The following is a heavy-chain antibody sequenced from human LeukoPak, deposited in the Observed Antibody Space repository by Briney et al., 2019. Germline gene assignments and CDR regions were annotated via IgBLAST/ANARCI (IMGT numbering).Heavy chain of an antibody. V-gene: IGHV4-59*01. CDR3: AREGVTKYYFDY. D-gene: IGHD4-11*01. Sequence: SETLSLTCTVSGGSISSYYWSWIRQPPGKGLEWIGYIYYSGSTDYNPSLKSRVTISVDTSKDQFSLKLSSVTAADTAVYYCAREGVTKYYFDYWGQGTLVTVSS. J-gene: IGHJ4*02. CDR1: GGSISSYY. CDR2: IYYSGST.